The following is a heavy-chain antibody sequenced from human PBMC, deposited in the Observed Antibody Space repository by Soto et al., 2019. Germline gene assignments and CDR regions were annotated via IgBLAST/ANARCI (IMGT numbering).Heavy chain of an antibody. Sequence: SETLSLTCTVSGGSISSSSYYWGWIRQPPGKGLEWIATISYSGSTYSNPSLKSRLTISVDTSKNQFSLKLSSVTAADTALYFCARQTDYNTFDYWGQGTLVTVSS. D-gene: IGHD4-4*01. CDR2: ISYSGST. CDR1: GGSISSSSYY. J-gene: IGHJ4*02. CDR3: ARQTDYNTFDY. V-gene: IGHV4-39*01.